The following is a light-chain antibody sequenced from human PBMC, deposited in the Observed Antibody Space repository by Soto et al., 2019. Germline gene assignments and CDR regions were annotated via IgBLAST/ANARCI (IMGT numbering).Light chain of an antibody. CDR2: HTS. CDR3: QQYSDWPQT. Sequence: EIVMTQSPATLSVSPGERATLSCRASQSVSTNLAWYQQKPGQAPRLLIYHTSTRATGIPARFSGSGSGTEFSRTISGLQSEDLAVYYCQQYSDWPQTFGQGTKVAIK. J-gene: IGKJ1*01. V-gene: IGKV3-15*01. CDR1: QSVSTN.